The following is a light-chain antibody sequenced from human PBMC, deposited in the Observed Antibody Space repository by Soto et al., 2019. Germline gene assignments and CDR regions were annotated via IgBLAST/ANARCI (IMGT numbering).Light chain of an antibody. V-gene: IGLV1-44*01. Sequence: QPVLAQPPSASGTPGQRVTISCSGSSSNIGTNTVNWYQHLPGSAPKLLIYSNNQRPSGVPHRFSGSKSGTSASLAISGLQPDDEADYYSEAWDGSLNVVLFGGGTKLTVL. CDR1: SSNIGTNT. J-gene: IGLJ2*01. CDR3: EAWDGSLNVVL. CDR2: SNN.